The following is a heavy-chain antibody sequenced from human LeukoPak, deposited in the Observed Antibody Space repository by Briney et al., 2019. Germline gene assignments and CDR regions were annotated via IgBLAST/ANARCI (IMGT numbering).Heavy chain of an antibody. CDR3: ARVGAYYDSSAYFDY. CDR1: GYTFTGYY. Sequence: ASVKVSCKASGYTFTGYYMHWVRLAPGQGLEWMGWINPNSGRTNYAQKFQGRVAMTRDTSITTAYMELSRLRSDDTAVYYCARVGAYYDSSAYFDYWGRGTLVTVSS. CDR2: INPNSGRT. V-gene: IGHV1-2*02. J-gene: IGHJ4*02. D-gene: IGHD3-22*01.